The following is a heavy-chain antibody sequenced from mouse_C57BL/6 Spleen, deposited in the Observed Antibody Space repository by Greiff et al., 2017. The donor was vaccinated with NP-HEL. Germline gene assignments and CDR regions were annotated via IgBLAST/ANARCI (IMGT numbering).Heavy chain of an antibody. CDR3: ARWGTTVVATGYFDY. V-gene: IGHV1-81*01. D-gene: IGHD1-1*01. CDR2: IYPRSGNN. CDR1: GYTFTSYG. J-gene: IGHJ2*01. Sequence: QVQLQQSGAELARPGASVKLSCKASGYTFTSYGISWVKQRTGQGLEWIGEIYPRSGNNYYNEKFKGKATLTADKSSSTAYMELRSLTSEDSAVYFCARWGTTVVATGYFDYWGQGTTLTVSS.